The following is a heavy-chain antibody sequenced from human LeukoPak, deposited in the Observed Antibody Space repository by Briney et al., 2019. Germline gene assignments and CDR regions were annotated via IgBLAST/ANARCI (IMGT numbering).Heavy chain of an antibody. J-gene: IGHJ4*02. CDR2: ISGSGGST. V-gene: IGHV3-23*01. Sequence: PGGSPRLSCAASGFTFSSYAMSWVRQAPGKGLEWVSAISGSGGSTYYADSVKGRFTISRDNSKNTLYLQMNSLRAEDTAVYYCAKNEEYYDFWSGYFSVPFDYWGQGTLVTVSS. CDR1: GFTFSSYA. D-gene: IGHD3-3*01. CDR3: AKNEEYYDFWSGYFSVPFDY.